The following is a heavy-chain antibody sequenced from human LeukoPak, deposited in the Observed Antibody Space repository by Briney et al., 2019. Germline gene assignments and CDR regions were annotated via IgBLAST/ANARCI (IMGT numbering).Heavy chain of an antibody. V-gene: IGHV5-51*01. CDR1: GFTFTDYW. J-gene: IGHJ5*02. CDR3: ANLIAARGS. D-gene: IGHD6-13*01. CDR2: IYPGDSDT. Sequence: GESLKISCKGSGFTFTDYWIGWVRQMPGKGLEWMGIIYPGDSDTRYSPSFLGQVTISVDKSINTAYLQWSSLKASGTAMYYCANLIAARGSWGQGTLVTVSS.